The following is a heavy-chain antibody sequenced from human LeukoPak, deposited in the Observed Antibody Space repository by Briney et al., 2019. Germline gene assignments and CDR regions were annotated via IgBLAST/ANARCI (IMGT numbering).Heavy chain of an antibody. J-gene: IGHJ4*02. Sequence: PSETLSLTCAVYGGSFSGYYWSWIRQPPGKGLEWIGESNHSGSTNYNPSLKSRVTISVDRSKNQFSLNLSSLTAADTAVYYCARGPRSAYYFDNWGQGTLVTVSS. CDR3: ARGPRSAYYFDN. V-gene: IGHV4-34*01. CDR2: SNHSGST. CDR1: GGSFSGYY.